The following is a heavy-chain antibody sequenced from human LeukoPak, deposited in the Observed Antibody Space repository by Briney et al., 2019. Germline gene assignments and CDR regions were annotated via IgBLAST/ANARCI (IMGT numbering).Heavy chain of an antibody. J-gene: IGHJ4*02. CDR1: GFTFSSYW. V-gene: IGHV3-74*01. Sequence: GGSLRLSCAASGFTFSSYWMSWVRQAPGKGLVWVSHINNEGTDTRYADSVRGRFTISRDNAKNTVYLQMNSLSPEDAALYYCATKAGNFQERVSLDYWGQGTLVTVSS. CDR2: INNEGTDT. D-gene: IGHD1-1*01. CDR3: ATKAGNFQERVSLDY.